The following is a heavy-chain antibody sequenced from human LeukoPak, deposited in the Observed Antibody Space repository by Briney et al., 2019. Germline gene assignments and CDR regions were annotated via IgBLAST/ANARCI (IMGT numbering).Heavy chain of an antibody. CDR1: GFTFITYA. V-gene: IGHV3-23*01. Sequence: PGGSLRLSCAASGFTFITYAMTWVRQAPGKGLEWVSVISGRGGNTYYADSVKGRFTISRDNSKNTLYLQMNSLRAEDTAVYYCAKGTFNFSMVRGVIITDMAAFDIWGQGTMVTVSS. D-gene: IGHD3-10*01. CDR3: AKGTFNFSMVRGVIITDMAAFDI. J-gene: IGHJ3*02. CDR2: ISGRGGNT.